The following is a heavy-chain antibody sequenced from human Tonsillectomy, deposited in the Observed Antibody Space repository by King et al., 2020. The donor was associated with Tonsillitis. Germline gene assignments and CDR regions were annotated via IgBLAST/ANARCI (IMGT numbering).Heavy chain of an antibody. CDR2: ISSRGTNI. J-gene: IGHJ4*02. Sequence: VQLVESGGGLVKPGGSLRLSCAASGFTFSDYYMSWIRQAPGKGLEWVSYISSRGTNIYYVDSVKGRFPTPRDNAKNAMHLQMNSLRAEDTAVYYCAREPLLDYWGQGTLVTVSS. CDR3: AREPLLDY. CDR1: GFTFSDYY. V-gene: IGHV3-11*01.